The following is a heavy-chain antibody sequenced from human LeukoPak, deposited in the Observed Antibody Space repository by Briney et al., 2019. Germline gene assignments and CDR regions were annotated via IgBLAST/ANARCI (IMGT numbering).Heavy chain of an antibody. CDR3: ARAARDNDYESWFDP. V-gene: IGHV4-39*01. D-gene: IGHD4-17*01. Sequence: SETLSLTCSVSGGSMSDSITWGWVRQPPGKGLEWLANIHDDGRTAPNPSLRSRLTISQDRSKNQFSLKVSSVTAADTAVYYCARAARDNDYESWFDPWGQGTLVTVSS. CDR2: IHDDGRT. CDR1: GGSMSDSIT. J-gene: IGHJ5*02.